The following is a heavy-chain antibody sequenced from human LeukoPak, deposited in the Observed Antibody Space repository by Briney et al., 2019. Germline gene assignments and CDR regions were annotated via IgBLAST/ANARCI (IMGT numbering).Heavy chain of an antibody. CDR2: IIPIFGTA. CDR1: GGTFSSYA. D-gene: IGHD6-13*01. Sequence: SVKVSCKASGGTFSSYAISWVRQAPGQGLEWMGGIIPIFGTANYAQKFQGRVTITADESTSTAYMELSSLRSEDTAVYYCARAGTVTSLEWQQQLVPWWFDPWGQGTLVTVSS. V-gene: IGHV1-69*13. J-gene: IGHJ5*02. CDR3: ARAGTVTSLEWQQQLVPWWFDP.